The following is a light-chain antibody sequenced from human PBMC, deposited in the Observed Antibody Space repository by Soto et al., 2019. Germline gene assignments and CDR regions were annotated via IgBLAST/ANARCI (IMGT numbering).Light chain of an antibody. CDR2: WAS. CDR3: QQYYSSWT. CDR1: QSVLHSSNNKNY. V-gene: IGKV4-1*01. J-gene: IGKJ1*01. Sequence: DIVMTQSPDSLAVSLGERAAINCKSSQSVLHSSNNKNYLAWYQQKPRQPPKLLIYWASTREHWVPDRFSGSGSGTDFTLTISSLQAEDVAVYYCQQYYSSWTFGKWTKVEIK.